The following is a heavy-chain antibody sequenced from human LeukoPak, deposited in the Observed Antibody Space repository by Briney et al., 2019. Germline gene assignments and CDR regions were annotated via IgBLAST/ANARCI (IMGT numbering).Heavy chain of an antibody. Sequence: ASVKVSCKASGYTFTSYYMHWVRQAPGQGLEWMGIINPSGGSTSYAQKLQGRVTMTTDTSTSTAYMELRSLRSDDTAVYYCARDLGSPDYWGQGTLVTVSS. V-gene: IGHV1-46*01. CDR1: GYTFTSYY. D-gene: IGHD6-25*01. J-gene: IGHJ4*02. CDR3: ARDLGSPDY. CDR2: INPSGGST.